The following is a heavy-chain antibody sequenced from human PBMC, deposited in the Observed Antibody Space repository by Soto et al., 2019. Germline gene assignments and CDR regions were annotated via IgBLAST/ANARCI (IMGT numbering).Heavy chain of an antibody. CDR3: AKGVAAAGTYYYYGMVV. D-gene: IGHD6-13*01. CDR1: GFTFSSYA. V-gene: IGHV3-23*01. J-gene: IGHJ6*02. CDR2: ISGSGGST. Sequence: EVQLLESGGGLVQPGGSLRLSCAASGFTFSSYAMSWVRQAPGKGLEWVSAISGSGGSTYYADSVKGRFSISRDNSKNTLYLQMNILRAEYRSVYDCAKGVAAAGTYYYYGMVVWGQGTTVTVSS.